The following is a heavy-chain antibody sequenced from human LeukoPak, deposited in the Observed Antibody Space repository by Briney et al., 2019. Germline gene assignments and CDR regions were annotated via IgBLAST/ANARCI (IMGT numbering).Heavy chain of an antibody. CDR3: ARDRPEYSSSWYGYYYYYMDV. D-gene: IGHD6-13*01. CDR1: GGSISSSNYY. Sequence: SETLSLTCTVSGGSISSSNYYWGWIRQPPGKGLEWIGTVYYSGSTNYNPSLKSRVTMSVDTSKNQFSLKLGSVTAADTAVYYCARDRPEYSSSWYGYYYYYMDVWGKGTTVTISS. V-gene: IGHV4-39*07. J-gene: IGHJ6*03. CDR2: VYYSGST.